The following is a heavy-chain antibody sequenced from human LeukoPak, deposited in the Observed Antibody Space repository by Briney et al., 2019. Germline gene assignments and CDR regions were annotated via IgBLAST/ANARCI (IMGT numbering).Heavy chain of an antibody. CDR1: SGSISTSNYY. Sequence: SETLSLTCTVSSGSISTSNYYWGWVRQPPGKALEWIGNIFYSGSTYYNPSLKSRVTISVDTSKNQFSLKLSSVTAADTAAYYCAREGSGSPDYWGQGTLVTVSS. J-gene: IGHJ4*02. CDR3: AREGSGSPDY. D-gene: IGHD1-26*01. CDR2: IFYSGST. V-gene: IGHV4-39*07.